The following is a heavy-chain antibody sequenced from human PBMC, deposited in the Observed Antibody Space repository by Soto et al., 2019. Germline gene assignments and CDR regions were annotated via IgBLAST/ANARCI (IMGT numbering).Heavy chain of an antibody. Sequence: SVKVSCKASGGTFSSYAISWVRQAPGQGLEWMGGIIPIFGTANYAQKFQGRVTITADESTSTAYMELSSLRSEDTAVYYCARDEITMVRGVIGRYYYYGMDVWGQGTTVTVSS. CDR1: GGTFSSYA. CDR2: IIPIFGTA. D-gene: IGHD3-10*01. V-gene: IGHV1-69*13. CDR3: ARDEITMVRGVIGRYYYYGMDV. J-gene: IGHJ6*02.